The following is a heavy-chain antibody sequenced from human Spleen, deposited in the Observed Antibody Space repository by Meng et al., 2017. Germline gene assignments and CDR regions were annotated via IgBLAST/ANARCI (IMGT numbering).Heavy chain of an antibody. D-gene: IGHD3-9*01. V-gene: IGHV4-30-2*05. CDR2: MYHSGST. J-gene: IGHJ4*02. CDR1: GGSISMGGYA. Sequence: HLHLQESGSGLVKPSQTLSFTCAVSGGSISMGGYAWSWIRQPPGKGLEWMGYMYHSGSTYYNPYLKSRVTISVETSKNQFYLKLSSVTAADTAVYYCASGTLTRKRFDYWGQGTLVTVSS. CDR3: ASGTLTRKRFDY.